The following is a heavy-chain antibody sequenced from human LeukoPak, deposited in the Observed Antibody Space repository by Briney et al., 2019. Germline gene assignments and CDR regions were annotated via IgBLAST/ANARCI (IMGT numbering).Heavy chain of an antibody. CDR1: GYTFSSYW. J-gene: IGHJ4*02. D-gene: IGHD3-3*01. CDR2: IYPDDSDT. V-gene: IGHV5-51*01. CDR3: ARQNDFRLDY. Sequence: PGGSLRLSCKGSGYTFSSYWIGWVRQMPGKGLEWMGIIYPDDSDTRYSPSLQGQVTISVDTSIGTAYLQWSSLKASDTAIYYCARQNDFRLDYWGQGTLVTVSS.